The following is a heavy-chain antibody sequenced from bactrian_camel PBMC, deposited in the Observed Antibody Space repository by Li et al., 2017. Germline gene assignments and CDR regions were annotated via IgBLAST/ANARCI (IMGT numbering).Heavy chain of an antibody. V-gene: IGHV3S40*01. CDR3: AAGEWVAAPDRESEYNY. CDR1: GYIGSYC. J-gene: IGHJ4*01. CDR2: LYIGTGGSATSTT. D-gene: IGHD7*01. Sequence: DVQLVESGGGSVQTGGSLRLSCAASGYIGSYCMGWYRQAPGKEREGVAALYIGTGGSATSTTYYGDSVKGRFAISQDNAEHTVYLQMSSLKPEDTAMYYCAAGEWVAAPDRESEYNYWGQGTQVTVS.